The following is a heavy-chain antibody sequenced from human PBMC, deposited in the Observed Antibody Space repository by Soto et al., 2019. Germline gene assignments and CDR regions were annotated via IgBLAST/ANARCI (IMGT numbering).Heavy chain of an antibody. D-gene: IGHD7-27*01. CDR2: ISGTGDTT. V-gene: IGHV3-23*01. CDR1: EFTFSSFA. J-gene: IGHJ4*02. Sequence: GGSLSLSCTVSEFTFSSFAMSWVRQAPGQGLEWVSAISGTGDTTYYADSVRGRFTISRQNSKNTLYLLMNSLRVEDTAVYYCAKLWGKGYWGQGTEVTVSS. CDR3: AKLWGKGY.